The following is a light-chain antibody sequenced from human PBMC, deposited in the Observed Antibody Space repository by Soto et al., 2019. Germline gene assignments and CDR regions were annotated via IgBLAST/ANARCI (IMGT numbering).Light chain of an antibody. Sequence: DIQLTHSPSSLSASVAHRVSITCRASQVVSSWLAWYQQKPGKAPKLLIYAASSVQSGVPSRFSGSGSGTDFTITISILQHEDFVTYYCQQSYSTPLTFGGGTKVDIK. J-gene: IGKJ4*01. V-gene: IGKV1-12*01. CDR2: AAS. CDR1: QVVSSW. CDR3: QQSYSTPLT.